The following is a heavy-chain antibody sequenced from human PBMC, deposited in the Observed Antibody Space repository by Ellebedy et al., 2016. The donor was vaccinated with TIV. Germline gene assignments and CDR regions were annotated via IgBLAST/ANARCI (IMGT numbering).Heavy chain of an antibody. CDR3: ARGSAYYHPYFDH. CDR2: ITGMFRTV. CDR1: GGTFNSDA. D-gene: IGHD3-22*01. Sequence: SVKVSCKASGGTFNSDAISWVRQAPGQGLEWMGGITGMFRTVTYAQKFQGRVTITADEFMSTAYMDLSSLRSEDSAVYYCARGSAYYHPYFDHWGQGTLVTVSS. V-gene: IGHV1-69*13. J-gene: IGHJ4*02.